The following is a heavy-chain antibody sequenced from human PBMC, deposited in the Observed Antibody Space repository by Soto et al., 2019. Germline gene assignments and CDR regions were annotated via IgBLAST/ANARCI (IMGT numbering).Heavy chain of an antibody. CDR1: GGSISSSSYY. V-gene: IGHV4-39*01. D-gene: IGHD3-10*01. Sequence: PSETLSLTCTVSGGSISSSSYYWGWIRQPPGKGLEWIGSIYYSGSTYYNPSLKSRVTISVDTSKNQFSLKLSSVTAADTAVYYCARSYGSGSYYYYYYYGMDVWGPGTTVTLSS. CDR2: IYYSGST. J-gene: IGHJ6*02. CDR3: ARSYGSGSYYYYYYYGMDV.